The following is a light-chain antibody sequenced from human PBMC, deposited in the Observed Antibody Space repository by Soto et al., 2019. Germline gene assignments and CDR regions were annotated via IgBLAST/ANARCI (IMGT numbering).Light chain of an antibody. CDR2: GAS. J-gene: IGKJ1*01. CDR1: QSVSSN. CDR3: QQYNNLPWT. V-gene: IGKV3-15*01. Sequence: EIVMTQTTATLSVSPGERATLSCRASQSVSSNLAWYQQKPGQAPRLLIYGASTRATGIPARFSGSGSGTEFTLTISSLQSEDFAVYYCQQYNNLPWTFGQGTKV.